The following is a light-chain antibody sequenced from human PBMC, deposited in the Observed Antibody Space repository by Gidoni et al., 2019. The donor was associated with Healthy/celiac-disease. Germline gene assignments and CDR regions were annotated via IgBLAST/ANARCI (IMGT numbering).Light chain of an antibody. J-gene: IGKJ4*01. V-gene: IGKV3-20*01. CDR2: GAS. CDR3: QQYGSSPELT. CDR1: QSFLSSY. Sequence: IVLMQSPGTLSLSPGERATRSCRASQSFLSSYLAWYQQKPGQAPRLLIYGASSRATGIPDRFSGSGSGTDFTLTISSLDPEDFAVYYCQQYGSSPELTFGGGTKVEIK.